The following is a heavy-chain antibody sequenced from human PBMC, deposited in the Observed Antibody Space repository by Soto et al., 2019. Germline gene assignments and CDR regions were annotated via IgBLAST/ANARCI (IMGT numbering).Heavy chain of an antibody. J-gene: IGHJ3*02. CDR2: ISYDGSNK. D-gene: IGHD6-13*01. CDR3: ARPPARAAGDAFDI. Sequence: QVQLVESGGGVVQPGRSLRLSCAASGFTFSSYAMHWVRQAPGKGLEWVAVISYDGSNKYYADSVKGRFTISRDNSKNTLYRQMNSLRAEDTAVYYCARPPARAAGDAFDIWGQGTMVTVSS. CDR1: GFTFSSYA. V-gene: IGHV3-30-3*01.